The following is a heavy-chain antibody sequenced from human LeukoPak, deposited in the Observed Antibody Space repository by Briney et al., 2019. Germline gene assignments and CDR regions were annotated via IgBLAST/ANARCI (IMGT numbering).Heavy chain of an antibody. CDR1: GYTFTSYD. V-gene: IGHV1-8*01. CDR2: MNPNSGNT. J-gene: IGHJ6*02. Sequence: ASVKVSCKASGYTFTSYDINWVRQAPGQGLEWMGWMNPNSGNTGYAQKLQGRVTMTRNTSISTAYMELSSLRSEDTAVYYCARANTGGDYVRGYYYYGMDVWGQGTTVTVSS. CDR3: ARANTGGDYVRGYYYYGMDV. D-gene: IGHD4-17*01.